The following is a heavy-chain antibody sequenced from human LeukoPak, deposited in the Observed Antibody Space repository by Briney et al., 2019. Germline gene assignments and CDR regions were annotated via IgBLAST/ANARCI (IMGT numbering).Heavy chain of an antibody. V-gene: IGHV3-7*01. CDR1: GFTFNSYW. Sequence: PGGSLRLSCAASGFTFNSYWMNWVRQAPGKGLEWVANIKRDGSEKYYVDSVKGRFAISRDNAKNSLDLQMNSLRAEDTAVYYCARDQWFDPWGQGTLVTVSS. CDR2: IKRDGSEK. J-gene: IGHJ5*02. CDR3: ARDQWFDP.